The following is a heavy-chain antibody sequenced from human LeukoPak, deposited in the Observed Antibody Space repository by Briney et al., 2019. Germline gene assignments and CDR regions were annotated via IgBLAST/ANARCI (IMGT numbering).Heavy chain of an antibody. D-gene: IGHD3-10*01. Sequence: SVKVSCKASGGTFSSYAISWVRQAPGQGLEWMGRIIPILGIANYAQKFQGRVTITADKSTSTAYMELSSLRSEDTAVYYCARMSMVRGVTYFDYWGQGTLVTVSS. CDR2: IIPILGIA. CDR3: ARMSMVRGVTYFDY. J-gene: IGHJ4*02. V-gene: IGHV1-69*04. CDR1: GGTFSSYA.